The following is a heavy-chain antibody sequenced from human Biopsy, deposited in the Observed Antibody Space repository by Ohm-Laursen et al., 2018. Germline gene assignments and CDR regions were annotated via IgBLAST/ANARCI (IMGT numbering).Heavy chain of an antibody. CDR3: ARGEGSSWFDP. V-gene: IGHV1-69*01. CDR2: IIPIPNVA. CDR1: GDSFTSYA. J-gene: IGHJ5*02. Sequence: SPVKVSCKASGDSFTSYAIGWVRQAPGQGLEWMGGIIPIPNVATYAQKFQGRITITADESTSTAYMELNSLTSDDTAVYFCARGEGSSWFDPWGHGTLVTVSS. D-gene: IGHD1-26*01.